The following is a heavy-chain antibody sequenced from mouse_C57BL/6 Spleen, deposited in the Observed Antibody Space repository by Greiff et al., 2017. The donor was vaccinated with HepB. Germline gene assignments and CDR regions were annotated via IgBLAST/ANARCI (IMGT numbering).Heavy chain of an antibody. CDR3: ARSGYGY. V-gene: IGHV1-50*01. CDR1: GYTFTSYW. D-gene: IGHD3-1*01. CDR2: IDPSDSYT. J-gene: IGHJ2*01. Sequence: QVQLKESGAELVKPGASVKLSCKASGYTFTSYWMQWVKQRPGQGLEWIGEIDPSDSYTNYNQKFKGKATLTVDTSSSTAYMQLSSLTSEDSAVYYCARSGYGYWGQGTTLTVSS.